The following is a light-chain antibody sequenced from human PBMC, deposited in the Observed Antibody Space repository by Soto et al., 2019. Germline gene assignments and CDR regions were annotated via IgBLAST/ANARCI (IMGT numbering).Light chain of an antibody. J-gene: IGLJ1*01. CDR2: EAY. CDR3: CSNAVGSTYV. CDR1: STDVGSHKL. V-gene: IGLV2-23*01. Sequence: QSVLTQPASVSGSPGQSITISCTGTSTDVGSHKLVSWYQQYPGNAPKLIIFEAYKRPSGVSNRFSASKSGSTASLTISGLQAEDEADYYCCSNAVGSTYVFGTGTKVTGL.